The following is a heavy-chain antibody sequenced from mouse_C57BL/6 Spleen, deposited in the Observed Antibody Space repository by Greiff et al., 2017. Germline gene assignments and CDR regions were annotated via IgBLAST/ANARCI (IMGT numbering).Heavy chain of an antibody. D-gene: IGHD2-4*01. V-gene: IGHV14-4*01. CDR3: TKDYDYDAWFAY. CDR2: IDPENGDT. Sequence: VQLQQSGAELVRPGASVKLSCTASGFNIKDDYMPWVKQRPEQGLAWIGWIDPENGDTEYASKFQGKATITADTSSNTAYLQLSSLTSEDTAVYYCTKDYDYDAWFAYWGQGTLVTVSA. J-gene: IGHJ3*01. CDR1: GFNIKDDY.